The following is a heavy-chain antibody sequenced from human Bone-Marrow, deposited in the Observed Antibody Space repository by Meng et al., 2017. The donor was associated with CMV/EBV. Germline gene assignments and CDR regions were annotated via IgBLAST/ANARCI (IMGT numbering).Heavy chain of an antibody. CDR2: IYYSWSP. CDR3: ARRLEQLLDGLGPFDY. V-gene: IGHV4-39*01. CDR1: GYISCSRYY. J-gene: IGHJ4*02. D-gene: IGHD6-6*01. Sequence: GYISCSRYYWCWIRQPPRKGLECIGSIYYSWSPSYSPSLKSRVSISVDTSKNQFSLKLSSVTAADTAVYYCARRLEQLLDGLGPFDYWGQGTLVTVSS.